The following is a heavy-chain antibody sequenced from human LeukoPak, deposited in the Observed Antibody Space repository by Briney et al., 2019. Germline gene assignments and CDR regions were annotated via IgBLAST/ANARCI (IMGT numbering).Heavy chain of an antibody. Sequence: SQTLSLSCTVSGGSISSGSYYWSWIRQPAGKGLEWIGRIYTSGSTNYNPSLKSRVTISVDTSKNQFSLKLSSVTAADTAVYYCARDRSIAVAGNYYYYMDVWGKGTTVTVSS. J-gene: IGHJ6*03. V-gene: IGHV4-61*02. CDR3: ARDRSIAVAGNYYYYMDV. D-gene: IGHD6-19*01. CDR2: IYTSGST. CDR1: GGSISSGSYY.